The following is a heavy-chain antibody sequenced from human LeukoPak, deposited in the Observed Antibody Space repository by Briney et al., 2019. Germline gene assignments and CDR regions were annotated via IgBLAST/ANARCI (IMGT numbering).Heavy chain of an antibody. J-gene: IGHJ5*02. CDR3: ASGLGYCSSTSCTVS. CDR2: ISSSSSYI. D-gene: IGHD2-2*01. Sequence: GGSLRLSCAASGFTFSSYSMNWVRQAPGKGLEWVSSISSSSSYIYYADSVKGRFTISRDNAKNSLYLQMNSLRAEDTAVYYCASGLGYCSSTSCTVSWGQGTLVTVSS. CDR1: GFTFSSYS. V-gene: IGHV3-21*01.